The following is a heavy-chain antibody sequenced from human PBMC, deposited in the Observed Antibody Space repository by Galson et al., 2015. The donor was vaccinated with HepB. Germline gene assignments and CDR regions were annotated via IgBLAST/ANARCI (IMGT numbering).Heavy chain of an antibody. CDR2: IFVNGST. Sequence: TLSLTCSVSGGSLHSSSFYWSWIRQPAGQGLQWIGHIFVNGSTKFNPSLKARVAISVDTSKNQFSLRLHSVTAADTAVYYCVGGNIYHWFDPWGQGALVTVSS. CDR1: GGSLHSSSFY. V-gene: IGHV4-61*09. D-gene: IGHD2/OR15-2a*01. CDR3: VGGNIYHWFDP. J-gene: IGHJ5*02.